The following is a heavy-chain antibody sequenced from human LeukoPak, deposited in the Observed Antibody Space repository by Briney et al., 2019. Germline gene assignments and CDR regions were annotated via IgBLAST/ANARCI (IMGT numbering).Heavy chain of an antibody. D-gene: IGHD6-6*01. CDR2: ISSSGTTI. J-gene: IGHJ4*02. V-gene: IGHV3-48*01. CDR3: AREGIEYSSSSPAFDY. Sequence: GGSLRLSCAASGFTFSHYSMNWVRQAPGKGLEWLSYISSSGTTIYYADSVKGRFTISRDNSKNTLYLQMNSLRAEDTAVYYCAREGIEYSSSSPAFDYWGQGTLVTVSS. CDR1: GFTFSHYS.